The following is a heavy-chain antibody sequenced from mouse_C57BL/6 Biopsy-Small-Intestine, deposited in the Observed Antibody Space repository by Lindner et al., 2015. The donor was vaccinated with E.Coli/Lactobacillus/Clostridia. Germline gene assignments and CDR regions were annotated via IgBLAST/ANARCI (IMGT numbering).Heavy chain of an antibody. CDR3: ARDMWFGDNFDY. J-gene: IGHJ4*01. CDR2: ISAHNGDT. D-gene: IGHD3-3*01. V-gene: IGHV1S55*01. CDR1: GYTFSSYG. Sequence: SVKVSCKASGYTFSSYGISWVRQAPGQGLEWMGWISAHNGDTNYAQKLQGRVTMTTDTSTSTAYMDLRSLRSDDTAVYYCARDMWFGDNFDYWGQGTLVTVSS.